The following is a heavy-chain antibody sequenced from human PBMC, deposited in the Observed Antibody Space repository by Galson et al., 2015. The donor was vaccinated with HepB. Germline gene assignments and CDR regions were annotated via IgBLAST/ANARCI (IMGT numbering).Heavy chain of an antibody. V-gene: IGHV3-15*01. CDR1: GFTFSNVW. CDR2: IKSKTDGGTT. J-gene: IGHJ4*02. D-gene: IGHD1-1*01. CDR3: TTDDLGTGTTGY. Sequence: SLRLSCAASGFTFSNVWMSWVRQAPGKGLEWVGRIKSKTDGGTTDYAAPVKGRFSISRDDSKNTLYLQMNSLKTEDTAVYYCTTDDLGTGTTGYWGQGTLVTVSS.